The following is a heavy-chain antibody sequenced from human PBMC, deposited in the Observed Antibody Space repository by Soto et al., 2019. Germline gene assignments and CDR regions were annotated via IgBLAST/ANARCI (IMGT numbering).Heavy chain of an antibody. J-gene: IGHJ4*02. CDR2: IYHSGST. CDR3: AKNTYYYDSGGFPEY. V-gene: IGHV4-30-2*01. D-gene: IGHD3-22*01. CDR1: GDSVSRGGYS. Sequence: PSETPSLTCVVSGDSVSRGGYSWSWIRQPPGKGLEWIGNIYHSGSTYYNPSLKSRVTISEDRSKNQSSLKLSSVTAADTAVYYCAKNTYYYDSGGFPEYWGQGTPATVSS.